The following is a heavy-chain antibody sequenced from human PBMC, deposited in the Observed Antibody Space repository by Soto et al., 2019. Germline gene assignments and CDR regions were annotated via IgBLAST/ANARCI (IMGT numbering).Heavy chain of an antibody. Sequence: SYAMSWVRQARGKGLEWVSAISGSGGSTYYADSVKGRLTISRDNSKNTLYLAMNSLRAEDTAVYYCATTRDSSSWYPCDYYYYGMDVWGQGTTVTVSS. J-gene: IGHJ6*02. CDR1: SYA. CDR3: ATTRDSSSWYPCDYYYYGMDV. V-gene: IGHV3-23*01. CDR2: ISGSGGST. D-gene: IGHD6-13*01.